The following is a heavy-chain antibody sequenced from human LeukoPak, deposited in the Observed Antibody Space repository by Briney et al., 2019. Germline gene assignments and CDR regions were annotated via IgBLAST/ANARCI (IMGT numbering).Heavy chain of an antibody. D-gene: IGHD3-22*01. CDR2: IYYSGST. CDR3: ARDQRGYYYDSSGSNYFDY. J-gene: IGHJ4*02. CDR1: GGSISSYY. V-gene: IGHV4-59*01. Sequence: PSETLSLTCTVSGGSISSYYWSWIRQPPGKGLEWIGYIYYSGSTNYNPSLKSRVTISVDTSKNQFSLKLSSVTAADTAVYYCARDQRGYYYDSSGSNYFDYWGQGTLVTVSS.